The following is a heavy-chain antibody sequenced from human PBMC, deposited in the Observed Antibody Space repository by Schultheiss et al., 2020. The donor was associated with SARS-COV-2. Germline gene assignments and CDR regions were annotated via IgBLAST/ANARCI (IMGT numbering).Heavy chain of an antibody. CDR1: GGSISSGGYS. V-gene: IGHV4-30-2*01. CDR3: ARGGPRTTLNY. J-gene: IGHJ4*02. Sequence: SQTLSLTCTVSGGSISSGGYSWSWIRQPPGKGLEWIGEINHSGSTNYNPSLKSRVTISVDTSKNQVSLKLSSVTAADTAVYYCARGGPRTTLNYWGQGTLVTVSS. CDR2: INHSGST. D-gene: IGHD4-17*01.